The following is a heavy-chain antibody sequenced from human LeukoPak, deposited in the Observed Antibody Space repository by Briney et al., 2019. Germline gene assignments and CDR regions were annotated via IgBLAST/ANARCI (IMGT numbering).Heavy chain of an antibody. CDR2: ISGDGGST. J-gene: IGHJ3*02. V-gene: IGHV3-43*02. Sequence: GGSLRLFCAASGFTFDDYAMHWVRQAPGKGLEWVSLISGDGGSTYYADPVKGRFTISRDNSKNSLYLQMNSLRTEDTALYYCAKIYSSSWYNAFDIWGQGTMVTVSS. CDR1: GFTFDDYA. D-gene: IGHD6-13*01. CDR3: AKIYSSSWYNAFDI.